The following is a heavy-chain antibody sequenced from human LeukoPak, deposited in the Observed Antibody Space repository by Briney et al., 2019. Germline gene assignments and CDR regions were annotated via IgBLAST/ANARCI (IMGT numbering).Heavy chain of an antibody. Sequence: GGSLRLSCAASGFTFSTYGMHWVRQAPGKGLEWVAVISYDGSNKNYADSVKGRFTISRDNAKNSLYLQMNSLRAEDTAVYYCAREAGSFGFDYWGQGTLVTVSS. V-gene: IGHV3-30*03. CDR2: ISYDGSNK. J-gene: IGHJ4*02. CDR1: GFTFSTYG. D-gene: IGHD6-19*01. CDR3: AREAGSFGFDY.